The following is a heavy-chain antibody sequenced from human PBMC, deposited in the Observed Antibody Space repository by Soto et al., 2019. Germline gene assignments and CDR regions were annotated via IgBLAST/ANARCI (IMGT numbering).Heavy chain of an antibody. V-gene: IGHV1-69*13. J-gene: IGHJ4*02. D-gene: IGHD3-22*01. CDR2: IIPIFGTA. CDR3: ARGPTYDSSGYFDY. Sequence: GASVKVSCKASGGTFSSYAISWVRQAPGQGLEWMGGIIPIFGTANYAQKFQGRVTITADESTSTAYMELSSLRSEDTAVYYCARGPTYDSSGYFDYWGQGTLVTVSS. CDR1: GGTFSSYA.